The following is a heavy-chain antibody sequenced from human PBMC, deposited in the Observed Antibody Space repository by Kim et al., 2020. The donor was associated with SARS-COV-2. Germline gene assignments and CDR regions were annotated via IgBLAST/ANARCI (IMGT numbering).Heavy chain of an antibody. V-gene: IGHV3-21*01. CDR2: ISGSSGST. CDR3: ARGRYYLDY. J-gene: IGHJ4*02. CDR1: GVTLNRDD. Sequence: CAAPGVTLNRDDMNWVGQAPGKGLGWVSSISGSSGSTTYAESLRGPFTISGDNAQRSLYLQMNSLRAEDTAIYYCARGRYYLDYWGQGTLAT. D-gene: IGHD1-20*01.